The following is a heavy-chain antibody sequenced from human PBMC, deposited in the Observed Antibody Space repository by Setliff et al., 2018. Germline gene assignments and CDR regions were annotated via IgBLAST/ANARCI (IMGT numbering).Heavy chain of an antibody. Sequence: QPGGSLRLSCAASGFTFSSYAITWVRQAPGKGLEWVSMISGSAQTTYYADSVKGRFTISRDNAKNSLYLQMNSLRAEDTAVYYCASTDRLDNWGQGTLVTVSS. CDR1: GFTFSSYA. CDR2: ISGSAQTT. CDR3: ASTDRLDN. V-gene: IGHV3-23*01. J-gene: IGHJ4*02. D-gene: IGHD2-2*01.